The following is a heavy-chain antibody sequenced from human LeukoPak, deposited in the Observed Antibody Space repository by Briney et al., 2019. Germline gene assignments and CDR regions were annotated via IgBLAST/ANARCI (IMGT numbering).Heavy chain of an antibody. J-gene: IGHJ4*02. Sequence: ASVKVSCKASRYTFTGYYMHWVRQAPGQGLEWMGWINPNSGGTNYAQKFQGRVTMTRDTSISTAYMELSRLRSDDTAVYYCARELYYDILTGYPLDYWGQGTLVTVSS. CDR1: RYTFTGYY. V-gene: IGHV1-2*02. D-gene: IGHD3-9*01. CDR3: ARELYYDILTGYPLDY. CDR2: INPNSGGT.